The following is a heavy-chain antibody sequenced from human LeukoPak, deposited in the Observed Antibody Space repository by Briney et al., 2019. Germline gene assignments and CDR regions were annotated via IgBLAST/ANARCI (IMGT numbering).Heavy chain of an antibody. Sequence: PSETLSLTCSVSGGSISSSSYYWGWIRQPPGKGLEWIGTIYYSGSTYYNPSLKSRVTISVDTSKNQFSLNLSSVTAADTAVYYCARVVRGYYSWLRAFDIWGQGTMVTVSS. CDR3: ARVVRGYYSWLRAFDI. V-gene: IGHV4-39*07. CDR2: IYYSGST. D-gene: IGHD3-22*01. CDR1: GGSISSSSYY. J-gene: IGHJ3*02.